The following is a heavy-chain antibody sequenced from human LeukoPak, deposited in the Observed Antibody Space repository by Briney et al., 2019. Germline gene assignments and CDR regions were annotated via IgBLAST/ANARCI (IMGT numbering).Heavy chain of an antibody. CDR2: ISGSDGTI. CDR3: ERGFTQRDY. V-gene: IGHV3-11*01. D-gene: IGHD3-10*01. CDR1: GFTFSDYY. J-gene: IGHJ4*02. Sequence: GGSLRLSCVASGFTFSDYYMSWIRQAPGKGLEWVSYISGSDGTIKYADSVKGRFTISRDNAKNSLYLQMNSLRVEDTAVYYCERGFTQRDYCGQGTLVTVSS.